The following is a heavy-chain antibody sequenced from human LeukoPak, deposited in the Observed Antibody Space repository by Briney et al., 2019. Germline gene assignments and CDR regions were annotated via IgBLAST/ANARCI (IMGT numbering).Heavy chain of an antibody. J-gene: IGHJ5*02. V-gene: IGHV4-39*07. CDR2: VYYSGTT. Sequence: SETLSLTCSVSGGSISLSYYYWGWIRQPPGKALEWIGSVYYSGTTSYNPSLKSRVTISVDTSKNQFSLKLRSVTAADTAVYYCARGGYYGSGNDFRFDPWGQGTLVTVSS. D-gene: IGHD3-10*01. CDR3: ARGGYYGSGNDFRFDP. CDR1: GGSISLSYYY.